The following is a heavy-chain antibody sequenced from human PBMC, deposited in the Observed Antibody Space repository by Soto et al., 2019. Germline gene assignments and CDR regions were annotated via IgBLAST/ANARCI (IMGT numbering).Heavy chain of an antibody. J-gene: IGHJ6*02. Sequence: QVQLQQWGAGLLKPSETLSLTCAVYGGSFSGYYWSWIRQPPGKGLAWIGEINHSGSTNYNPSLRNGVNLTVYTCMHQLSRNRSSVSAADTAVYYCPRLMVRGVRYRYYYYYGMDVWGQGTTVTVSS. CDR3: PRLMVRGVRYRYYYYYGMDV. V-gene: IGHV4-34*01. D-gene: IGHD3-10*01. CDR1: GGSFSGYY. CDR2: INHSGST.